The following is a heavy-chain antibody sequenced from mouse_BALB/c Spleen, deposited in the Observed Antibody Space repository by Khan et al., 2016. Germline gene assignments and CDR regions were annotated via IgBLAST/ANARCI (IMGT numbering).Heavy chain of an antibody. CDR3: GRYWGSSYPFAC. D-gene: IGHD1-1*01. CDR1: GYTFTSYW. Sequence: QVQLQQSGAELAKPGASVKMSCKASGYTFTSYWMHWVKQRPGQGLEWIGYINPSTGYTEYNQKFKDKATLTADKSSSTAYMQLSSLTSEDSAVYYCGRYWGSSYPFACWGQGTLVTVSA. J-gene: IGHJ3*01. CDR2: INPSTGYT. V-gene: IGHV1-7*01.